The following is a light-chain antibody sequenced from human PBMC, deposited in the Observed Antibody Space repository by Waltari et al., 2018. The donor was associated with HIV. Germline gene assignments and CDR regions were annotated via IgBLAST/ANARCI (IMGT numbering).Light chain of an antibody. CDR2: RNY. CDR3: GVWDSTLKQWL. CDR1: TSNVETQW. Sequence: QSVLTQPPSASGAPGQTVTIPCSGSTSNVETQWVYWYQQLPGTAPKLLNYRNYQRPSGVPDRFSSSKSGASASLIISGLRSEDEADYFCGVWDSTLKQWLFGGRTKLTVL. J-gene: IGLJ3*02. V-gene: IGLV1-47*01.